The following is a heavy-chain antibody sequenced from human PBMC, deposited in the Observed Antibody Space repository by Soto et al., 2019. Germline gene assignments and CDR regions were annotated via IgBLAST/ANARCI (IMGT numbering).Heavy chain of an antibody. CDR1: GGSISSGGYS. J-gene: IGHJ4*02. Sequence: TLSLTCAVSGGSISSGGYSWTWIRQPPGKGLEWIGYIYHSGTTYYNPSLKSRVTISIDVSKNQFSLSLRSLTAADTAVYYCARSREFDYWSQGTLVTVSS. V-gene: IGHV4-30-2*01. CDR2: IYHSGTT. CDR3: ARSREFDY.